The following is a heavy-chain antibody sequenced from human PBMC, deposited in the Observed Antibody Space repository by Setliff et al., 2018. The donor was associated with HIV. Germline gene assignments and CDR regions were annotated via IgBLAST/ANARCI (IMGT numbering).Heavy chain of an antibody. CDR2: IYTSGST. CDR1: GGSISRGSYY. Sequence: TLSLTCTVSGGSISRGSYYWSWIRQPAGKGLEWIGRIYTSGSTNYNPSLKSRVTIAADTSKNQFSLKLSSVTAADTAVYYCARDARRSSMLWGPPPGEDYFYYMDVWGKGTTVTVSS. D-gene: IGHD3-10*01. J-gene: IGHJ6*03. V-gene: IGHV4-61*02. CDR3: ARDARRSSMLWGPPPGEDYFYYMDV.